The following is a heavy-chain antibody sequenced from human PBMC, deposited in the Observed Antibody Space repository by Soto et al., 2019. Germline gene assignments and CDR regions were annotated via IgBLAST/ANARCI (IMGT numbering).Heavy chain of an antibody. CDR2: IYWDDDR. CDR3: AHTRWFNGSGFSHFDY. J-gene: IGHJ4*02. CDR1: GFSLNTRGVG. Sequence: QITLRESGPTLVKPTQTLTLTCTFSGFSLNTRGVGVGWIRQPPGKALEWLALIYWDDDRRYSPSLKNRLTITMDTPRNQVVLKMSNMHSVDTATYSCAHTRWFNGSGFSHFDYWGQGILVTVSS. V-gene: IGHV2-5*02. D-gene: IGHD3-22*01.